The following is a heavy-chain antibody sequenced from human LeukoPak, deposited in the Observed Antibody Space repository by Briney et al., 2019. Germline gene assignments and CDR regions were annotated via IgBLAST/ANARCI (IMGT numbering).Heavy chain of an antibody. Sequence: GGSLRLSCAASGFTFSSYSMNWVRQAPGKGLEWVSSISSSSSYIYYADSVKGRFTISRDNAKNSLYLQMNSLRAEDTAGYYCARSGRQWVVRWFARGGQGTLVTVPS. CDR3: ARSGRQWVVRWFAR. V-gene: IGHV3-21*04. CDR2: ISSSSSYI. D-gene: IGHD6-19*01. J-gene: IGHJ1*01. CDR1: GFTFSSYS.